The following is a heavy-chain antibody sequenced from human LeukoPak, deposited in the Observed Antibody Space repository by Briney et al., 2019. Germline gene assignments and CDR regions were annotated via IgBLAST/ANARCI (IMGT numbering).Heavy chain of an antibody. CDR2: IYSGGST. D-gene: IGHD3-10*01. V-gene: IGHV3-66*01. Sequence: GGSLRLSCAASGFTVSSNYMSWVRQAPGKGLEWVSVIYSGGSTYYADSVKGRFTISRDNSKNTLYLQMNSLRAEDTAVYYCARSNYGSGSYIAFDYWGQGTLVTVSS. CDR1: GFTVSSNY. CDR3: ARSNYGSGSYIAFDY. J-gene: IGHJ4*02.